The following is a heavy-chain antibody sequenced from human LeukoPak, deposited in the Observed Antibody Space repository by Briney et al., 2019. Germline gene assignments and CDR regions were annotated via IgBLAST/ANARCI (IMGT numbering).Heavy chain of an antibody. CDR3: ARDQYDTWSRRGNFDS. Sequence: GGSLRLSCAASGFTFSNYWMAWVRQAPGKGLEWVANIKLDGSEKNYVDSVKGRFTISRDNTKNSLYLQMNSLRVEDTAVFYCARDQYDTWSRRGNFDSWGQGTLVIVSS. CDR1: GFTFSNYW. CDR2: IKLDGSEK. D-gene: IGHD3-3*01. V-gene: IGHV3-7*03. J-gene: IGHJ4*02.